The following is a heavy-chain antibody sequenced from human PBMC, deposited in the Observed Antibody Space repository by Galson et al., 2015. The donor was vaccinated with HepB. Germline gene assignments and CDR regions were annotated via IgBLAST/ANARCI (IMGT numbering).Heavy chain of an antibody. CDR2: ISDDGSNK. Sequence: SLRLSCAASGFTFSSYAMHWVRQAPGKGLEWVAVISDDGSNKYYADSVKGRFTISRDNSKNTLYLQMNSLRAEDTAVYYCARYPKRIAAAKLLEYGAHFDYWGQGTLVTVSS. D-gene: IGHD6-13*01. V-gene: IGHV3-30*04. CDR3: ARYPKRIAAAKLLEYGAHFDY. CDR1: GFTFSSYA. J-gene: IGHJ4*02.